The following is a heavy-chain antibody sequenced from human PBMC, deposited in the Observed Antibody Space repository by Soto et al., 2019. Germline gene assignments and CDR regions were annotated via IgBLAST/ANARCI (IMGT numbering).Heavy chain of an antibody. Sequence: QAQLVESGGGVVQPGGSLRLSCAASGLTFSNYGMHWVRQAPGKGLEWVAHISYDGSNEHYVDSVKGRFTISRDNSKNTLYLQMTSLRAEDTAVYYCAEDSYYHDSTGYYIFDYWGQGTLVTVSS. CDR3: AEDSYYHDSTGYYIFDY. CDR1: GLTFSNYG. J-gene: IGHJ4*02. D-gene: IGHD3-22*01. CDR2: ISYDGSNE. V-gene: IGHV3-30*18.